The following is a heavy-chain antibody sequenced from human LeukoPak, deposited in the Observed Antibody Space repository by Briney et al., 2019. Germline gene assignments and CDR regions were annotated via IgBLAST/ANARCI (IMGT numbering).Heavy chain of an antibody. V-gene: IGHV4-39*01. Sequence: PSETLSLTCSVSGGSISSSGLYWGWIRQPPGKGLEWIGNIFYTGSTYYSPSLKSRVTISVDTSKNQFSLNLSSVTAADTAVDYCARRADGSFSFWGQGTLVTVSS. CDR1: GGSISSSGLY. J-gene: IGHJ4*02. CDR3: ARRADGSFSF. CDR2: IFYTGST. D-gene: IGHD1-1*01.